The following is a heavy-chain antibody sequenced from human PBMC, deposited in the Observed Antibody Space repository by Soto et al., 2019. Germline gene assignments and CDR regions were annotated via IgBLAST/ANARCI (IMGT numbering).Heavy chain of an antibody. CDR3: TSRIRTTNDN. D-gene: IGHD1-1*01. V-gene: IGHV3-15*07. CDR2: VKTKAEGATT. J-gene: IGHJ4*02. Sequence: EVQLVESGGGLVKPGESLRLSCVASGFPFTTVWMNWVRQAPGKGPEWLGRVKTKAEGATTDYAAPAKGTFTILRDDSINTVYLQMTSLRIEDTALYYCTSRIRTTNDNWGQGTLVTVSS. CDR1: GFPFTTVW.